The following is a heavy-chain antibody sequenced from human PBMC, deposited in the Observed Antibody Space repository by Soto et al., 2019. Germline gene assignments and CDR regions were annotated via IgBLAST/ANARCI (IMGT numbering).Heavy chain of an antibody. CDR1: GGSISSNY. Sequence: SETLSLTCTVSGGSISSNYWSWIRQPPGKGLEWIGYVYNSGSTNYNPSLKSRVTISEDTSKSQFSLKVNSMTAADTAVYYCARYRREAVAGYTLDNWGQGILVTVSS. V-gene: IGHV4-59*01. CDR2: VYNSGST. CDR3: ARYRREAVAGYTLDN. J-gene: IGHJ4*02. D-gene: IGHD6-13*01.